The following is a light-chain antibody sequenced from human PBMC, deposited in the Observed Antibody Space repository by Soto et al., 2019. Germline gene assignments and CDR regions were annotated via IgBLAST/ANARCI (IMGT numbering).Light chain of an antibody. J-gene: IGKJ1*01. CDR1: QSISSRD. V-gene: IGKV3-20*01. CDR2: AAS. Sequence: ELVLTQSPGTLSLSPGERATLSCRASQSISSRDLAWYHHRPGHAPRPLIYAASSRATGMPVRFSGSGSGTDFTLSISRLEPEDFAVDDWQHYGSSSWTCGQGTKVESK. CDR3: QHYGSSSWT.